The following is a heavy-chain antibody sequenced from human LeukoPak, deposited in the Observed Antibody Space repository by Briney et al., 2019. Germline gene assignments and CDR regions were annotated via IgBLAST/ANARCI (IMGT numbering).Heavy chain of an antibody. Sequence: SETLSLTCTVSGGSISSYYWSWIRQPAGKGLEWIGRIYTSGSTNYNPSLKSRVTISVDTSKNQFSLKLSSVTAADTAVYYCARDVYDFWSGYSIGAFDIWGQGTMVTVSS. CDR3: ARDVYDFWSGYSIGAFDI. V-gene: IGHV4-4*07. D-gene: IGHD3-3*01. J-gene: IGHJ3*02. CDR2: IYTSGST. CDR1: GGSISSYY.